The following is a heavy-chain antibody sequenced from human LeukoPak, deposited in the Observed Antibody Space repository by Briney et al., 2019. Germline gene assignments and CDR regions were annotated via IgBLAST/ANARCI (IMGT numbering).Heavy chain of an antibody. CDR1: GFTFSNYA. D-gene: IGHD6-13*01. Sequence: GGSLRLSCAASGFTFSNYAMHWVRQAPGKGLEWVSGISWNSGSMGYADSVKGRFTISRDNAKNSLYLQMNSLRAEDTALYYCAKDISLVPNNMDVWGKGTTVTISS. J-gene: IGHJ6*03. CDR3: AKDISLVPNNMDV. CDR2: ISWNSGSM. V-gene: IGHV3-9*01.